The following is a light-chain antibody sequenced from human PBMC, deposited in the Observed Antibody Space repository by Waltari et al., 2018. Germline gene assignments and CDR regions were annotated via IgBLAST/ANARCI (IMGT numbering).Light chain of an antibody. V-gene: IGKV3-15*01. CDR3: QQYNNWPPYT. CDR2: GAS. CDR1: QSVSSN. Sequence: EIVMTQSPATLSVSPGERATLSCRASQSVSSNLAWYQQKPGQAPRLLIYGASTMATGIPARFSGSGSGTEFTLTISSLQSEDFAVYYCQQYNNWPPYTFGQGTNLEIK. J-gene: IGKJ2*01.